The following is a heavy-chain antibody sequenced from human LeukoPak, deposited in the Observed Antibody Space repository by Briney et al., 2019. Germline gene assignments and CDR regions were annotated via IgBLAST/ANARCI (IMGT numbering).Heavy chain of an antibody. Sequence: GGSLRLSCAASGFPVSDNYMSWVRQAPGKGLEWVSIIYSDGTTYYVDSVKGRFTISTDNSKNTLYLQMNSLRAEDTAVYYCARSLSSRFSGPRRPYYFDSWGQGTLVTVSS. CDR3: ARSLSSRFSGPRRPYYFDS. CDR1: GFPVSDNY. V-gene: IGHV3-53*01. D-gene: IGHD3-16*02. CDR2: IYSDGTT. J-gene: IGHJ4*02.